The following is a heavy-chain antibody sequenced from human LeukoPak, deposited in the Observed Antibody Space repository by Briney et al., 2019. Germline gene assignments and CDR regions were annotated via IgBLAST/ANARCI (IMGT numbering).Heavy chain of an antibody. D-gene: IGHD6-19*01. CDR3: ARVPGSGWYFP. CDR2: INSDGSST. Sequence: GGSLRLSCAASGFTFSSYAMSWVRQAPGKGLVWVSRINSDGSSTTYADSVKGRFTISRDNAKNTLYLQMNSLRAEDTAVYYCARVPGSGWYFPWGQGTLVTVSS. V-gene: IGHV3-74*01. J-gene: IGHJ4*02. CDR1: GFTFSSYA.